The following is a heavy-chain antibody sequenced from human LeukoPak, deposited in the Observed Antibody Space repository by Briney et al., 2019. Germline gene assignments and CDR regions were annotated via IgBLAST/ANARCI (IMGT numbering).Heavy chain of an antibody. CDR3: ARDRPQRLVTNQFDY. Sequence: GGSLRLSCAASGFTFSSYWMSWVRQAPGKGLEWVANIKQDGSEKYYVDSVKGRFTISRDNAKNSLYLQMNSLRAEDTAVYYCARDRPQRLVTNQFDYWGQGTLVTVSS. CDR2: IKQDGSEK. V-gene: IGHV3-7*01. D-gene: IGHD6-13*01. CDR1: GFTFSSYW. J-gene: IGHJ4*02.